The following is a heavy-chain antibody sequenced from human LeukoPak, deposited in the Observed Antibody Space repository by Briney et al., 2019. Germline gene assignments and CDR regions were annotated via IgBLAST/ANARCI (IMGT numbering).Heavy chain of an antibody. CDR2: INPNSGGT. CDR3: ARLYCSSTSCYFVGPKHFDY. CDR1: GYTFTSYG. V-gene: IGHV1-2*02. Sequence: VASVKVSCKASGYTFTSYGISWVRQAPGQGLEWMGWINPNSGGTNYAQKFQGRVTMTRDTSISTAYMELSRLRSDDTAVYYCARLYCSSTSCYFVGPKHFDYWGQGTLVTVSS. J-gene: IGHJ4*02. D-gene: IGHD2-2*01.